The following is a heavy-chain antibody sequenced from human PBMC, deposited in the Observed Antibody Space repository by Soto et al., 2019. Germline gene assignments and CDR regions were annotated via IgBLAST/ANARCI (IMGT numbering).Heavy chain of an antibody. Sequence: LRLSCAASGFTFGSYAMHWVRQAPGKGLEWVAVISYDGSNKYYADSVKGRFTISRDNSKNTLYLQMNSLRAEDTAVYYCARVFSVVVVAADLFDYWGQGTLV. V-gene: IGHV3-30-3*01. D-gene: IGHD2-15*01. CDR1: GFTFGSYA. CDR3: ARVFSVVVVAADLFDY. CDR2: ISYDGSNK. J-gene: IGHJ4*02.